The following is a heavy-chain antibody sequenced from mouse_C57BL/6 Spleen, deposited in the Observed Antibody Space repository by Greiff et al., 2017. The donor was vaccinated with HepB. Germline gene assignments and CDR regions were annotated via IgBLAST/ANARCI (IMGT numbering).Heavy chain of an antibody. V-gene: IGHV1-9*01. Sequence: QVQLQQSGAELMKPGASVKLSCKATGYTFTGYWIEWVKQRPGHGLEWIGEILPGSGSTNYNEKFKGKATFTADTSSNTAYMQLSSLTPEDSAIYYCAQPHYYGSSYGYFDVWGTGTTVTVSS. CDR1: GYTFTGYW. CDR3: AQPHYYGSSYGYFDV. CDR2: ILPGSGST. J-gene: IGHJ1*03. D-gene: IGHD1-1*01.